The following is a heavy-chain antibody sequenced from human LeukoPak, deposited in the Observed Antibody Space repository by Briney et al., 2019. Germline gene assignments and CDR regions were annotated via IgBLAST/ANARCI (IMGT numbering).Heavy chain of an antibody. D-gene: IGHD6-19*01. CDR3: ARVAGSIDY. CDR1: AYTFTGYY. V-gene: IGHV1-8*03. CDR2: MNPNSGYT. Sequence: ASVNVSCKASAYTFTGYYLHWVRQAPGQGLEWMGWMNPNSGYTGYAQKFQGRVTITRDTSISTAYMELSSLRSEDTAVYYCARVAGSIDYWGQGTLVTVSS. J-gene: IGHJ4*02.